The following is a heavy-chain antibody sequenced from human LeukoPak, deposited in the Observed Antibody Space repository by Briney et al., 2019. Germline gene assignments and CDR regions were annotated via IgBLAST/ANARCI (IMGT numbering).Heavy chain of an antibody. CDR1: GGSFSGYY. CDR2: INHSGST. V-gene: IGHV4-34*01. J-gene: IGHJ2*01. D-gene: IGHD5-18*01. Sequence: PSEILSLTCAVYGGSFSGYYWSWIRQPPGKGLEWIGEINHSGSTNYNPSLKSRVTISVDTSKDQFSLKLSSVTAADTAVYYCAGQLWYWYFDLWGRGTLVTVSS. CDR3: AGQLWYWYFDL.